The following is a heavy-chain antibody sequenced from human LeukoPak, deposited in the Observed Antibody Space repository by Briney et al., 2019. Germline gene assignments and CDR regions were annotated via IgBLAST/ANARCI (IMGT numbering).Heavy chain of an antibody. J-gene: IGHJ2*01. V-gene: IGHV3-15*01. CDR2: IKSKTDGGTT. D-gene: IGHD2-21*02. CDR3: ARTQNAYCGGDCYYYWYFDL. Sequence: GGSLRLSCAASGFTFSNAWMSWVRQAPGKGLEWVGRIKSKTDGGTTDYAAPVKGGFTISRDDSKNSLYLQMNSLKTEDTAVYYCARTQNAYCGGDCYYYWYFDLRGRGTLVTVSS. CDR1: GFTFSNAW.